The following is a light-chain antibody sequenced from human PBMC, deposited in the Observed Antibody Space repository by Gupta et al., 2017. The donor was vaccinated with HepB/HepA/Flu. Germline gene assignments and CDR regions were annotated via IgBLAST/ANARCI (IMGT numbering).Light chain of an antibody. Sequence: DIQMTQSPSSLSASVGDRVTITCRASQSISSYLNWYQQKPGKAPKLLIYAVSNLQSGVPSRFSGSGSGTDFTLTISSLQPEDFATYYCQQSYTTPHTFGGGTNVEIK. V-gene: IGKV1-39*01. CDR2: AVS. CDR1: QSISSY. J-gene: IGKJ4*01. CDR3: QQSYTTPHT.